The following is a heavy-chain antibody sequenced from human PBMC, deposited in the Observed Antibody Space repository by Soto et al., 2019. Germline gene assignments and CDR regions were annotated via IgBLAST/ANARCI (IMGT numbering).Heavy chain of an antibody. CDR2: TYYRSKWYN. Sequence: SQTLSLTCAISGDSVSSNSAAWNWIRQSPSRGHEWLGRTYYRSKWYNDYAVPVKSRITINPDTPKNQFSLQLNSVTPEDTAVYYCARVLNYVGYYYYGMDVWGQGTTVTVSS. CDR3: ARVLNYVGYYYYGMDV. J-gene: IGHJ6*02. V-gene: IGHV6-1*01. CDR1: GDSVSSNSAA. D-gene: IGHD1-7*01.